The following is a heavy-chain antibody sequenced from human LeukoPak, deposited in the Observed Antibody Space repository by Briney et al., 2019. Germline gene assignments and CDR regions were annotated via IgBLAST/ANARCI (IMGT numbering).Heavy chain of an antibody. CDR3: ARGGDSSSWYEGGLVDY. CDR2: MNPNSGNT. Sequence: ASVKVSCKASGGTFSSYAISWVRQAPGQGLEWMGWMNPNSGNTGYAQKFQGRVTMTRNTSISTAYMELSSLRSEDTAVYCCARGGDSSSWYEGGLVDYWGQGTLVTVSS. CDR1: GGTFSSYA. V-gene: IGHV1-8*02. J-gene: IGHJ4*02. D-gene: IGHD6-13*01.